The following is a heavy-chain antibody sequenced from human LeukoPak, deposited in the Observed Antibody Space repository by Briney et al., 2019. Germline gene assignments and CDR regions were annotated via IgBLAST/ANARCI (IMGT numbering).Heavy chain of an antibody. CDR2: IYYSGST. J-gene: IGHJ4*02. CDR3: ARHCSTSCYWSSGFDY. Sequence: SETLSLTCTVSGDSISSYYWSWIRQPPGKGLEWIGYIYYSGSTNYNPSLKSQVTISVDTSKNQFSLKLSSVTAADTAVYYCARHCSTSCYWSSGFDYWGQGALVTVTS. D-gene: IGHD2-2*01. CDR1: GDSISSYY. V-gene: IGHV4-59*08.